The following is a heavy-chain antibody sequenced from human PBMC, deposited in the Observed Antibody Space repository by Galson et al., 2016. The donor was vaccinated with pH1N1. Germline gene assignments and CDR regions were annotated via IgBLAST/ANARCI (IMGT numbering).Heavy chain of an antibody. CDR2: TYYRSKWYN. D-gene: IGHD3-22*01. V-gene: IGHV6-1*01. CDR3: ARGGFYYDSSGPSYGMDV. Sequence: CAISGDSVSSHSAAWNWIRQSPSGGLEWLGRTYYRSKWYNDYAVSVKSRITINPDTSKNQFSLQLNSVTPEDTAVYYCARGGFYYDSSGPSYGMDVWGQGTTVTVSS. CDR1: GDSVSSHSAA. J-gene: IGHJ6*02.